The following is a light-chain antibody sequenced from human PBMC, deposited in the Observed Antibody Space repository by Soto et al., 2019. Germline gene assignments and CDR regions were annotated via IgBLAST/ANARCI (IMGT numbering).Light chain of an antibody. V-gene: IGKV3-15*01. CDR1: QRVDTL. CDR3: QQYQYWPPRT. J-gene: IGKJ1*01. CDR2: DAS. Sequence: VMTQSPGTLSVSPGERATLSCRASQRVDTLLAWYQQRPGQAPRLLISDASTRATGVSARFSGSGSGTEFTLTISILQSEDSALYYCQQYQYWPPRTVGQGTKVEI.